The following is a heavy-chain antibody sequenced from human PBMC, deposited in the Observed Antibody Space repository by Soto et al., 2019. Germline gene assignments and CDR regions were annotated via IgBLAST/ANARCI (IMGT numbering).Heavy chain of an antibody. CDR2: XXXHNGNT. V-gene: IGHV1-18*01. CDR3: ARGRYGDY. D-gene: IGHD1-1*01. CDR1: GYGFTTYG. J-gene: IGHJ4*02. Sequence: QVHLVQSGAEVKKPGASVKVSCKGSGYGFTTYGITWVRQAPGQGLEWMAWXXXHNGNTXXAQKXXGXXTVTRDTXTXXAXMXLRSLRSDDTAVYYCARGRYGDYWGQGALVTVSS.